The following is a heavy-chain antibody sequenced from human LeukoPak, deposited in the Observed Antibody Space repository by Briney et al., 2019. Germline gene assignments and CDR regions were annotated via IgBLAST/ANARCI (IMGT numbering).Heavy chain of an antibody. D-gene: IGHD3-3*01. V-gene: IGHV3-23*01. Sequence: GGSLRLSCAASGFTFSSYAMSWVRQAPGKGLEWVSAISGSGGSTYYADSVKGRFTISRDNSKNTLYLQMNSLRAEDTAVYYCAKDQSYDFWSGSSPGFDYWGQGTLVTVSS. J-gene: IGHJ4*02. CDR1: GFTFSSYA. CDR3: AKDQSYDFWSGSSPGFDY. CDR2: ISGSGGST.